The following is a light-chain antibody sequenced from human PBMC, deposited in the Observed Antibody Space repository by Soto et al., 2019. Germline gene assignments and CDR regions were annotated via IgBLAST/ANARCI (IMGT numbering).Light chain of an antibody. CDR1: QSVSTN. CDR2: GAS. Sequence: ILMTQSPATLSVSPGERATLSCRASQSVSTNLAWYQRKPGQAPRLIIYGASSRATGTPDRFSGSGSATDFTLTISGLEPGDFAVFFCQQYGTSEIIFGQGTRLEIK. CDR3: QQYGTSEII. V-gene: IGKV3-20*01. J-gene: IGKJ5*01.